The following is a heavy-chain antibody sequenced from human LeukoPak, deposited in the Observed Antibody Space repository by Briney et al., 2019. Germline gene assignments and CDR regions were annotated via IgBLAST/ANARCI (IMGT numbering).Heavy chain of an antibody. J-gene: IGHJ4*02. CDR3: ARPLRGYSYGYDLHSDY. V-gene: IGHV7-4-1*02. CDR2: INTNNGNS. Sequence: ASVKVSCKASGYTFTSYGISWVRQAPGQGLEWMGWINTNNGNSMYAQGFTGRFVFSLDTSVSTAYLRINGLKAEDTAVYYCARPLRGYSYGYDLHSDYWGQGTLVTVSS. CDR1: GYTFTSYG. D-gene: IGHD5-18*01.